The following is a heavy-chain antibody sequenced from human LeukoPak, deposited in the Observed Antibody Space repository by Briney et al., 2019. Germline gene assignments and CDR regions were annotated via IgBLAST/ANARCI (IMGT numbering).Heavy chain of an antibody. V-gene: IGHV3-21*01. Sequence: TGGSLRLSCAASGFTFRSYSMNWVRQAPGKGLEWVSSISSSSIYIFYADSVKGRFTISRDNAKNSLYLQMNSLRAEDTAVYYCARNYYDSSAYSKNWGQGTLVTVSS. CDR2: ISSSSIYI. CDR1: GFTFRSYS. J-gene: IGHJ4*02. CDR3: ARNYYDSSAYSKN. D-gene: IGHD3-22*01.